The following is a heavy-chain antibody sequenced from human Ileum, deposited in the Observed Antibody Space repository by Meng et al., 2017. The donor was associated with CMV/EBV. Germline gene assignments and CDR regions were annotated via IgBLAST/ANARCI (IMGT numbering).Heavy chain of an antibody. CDR2: IYPGDSDT. J-gene: IGHJ5*02. CDR1: GYDFTNYW. D-gene: IGHD3-3*01. Sequence: SGYDFTNYWIGWVRQMPGKGLEWVGIIYPGDSDTRYIPSFQGQVTIFADKSISTAYLQWNTLKASDTAMYYCARQNDFWSGYYSIDAWGQGTLVTVSS. CDR3: ARQNDFWSGYYSIDA. V-gene: IGHV5-51*01.